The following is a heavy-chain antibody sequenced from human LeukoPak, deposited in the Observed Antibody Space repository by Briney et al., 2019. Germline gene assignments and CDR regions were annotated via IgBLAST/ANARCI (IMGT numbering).Heavy chain of an antibody. Sequence: GGSLRLSCAASGFTVSSNYVSWVRQALGKGLEWVSVIYSGGSTYYADSVKGRFTISRDNSKNTLYLQMNSLRAEDTAVYYCVRGVEQTFDIWGQGTMVIVSS. D-gene: IGHD1/OR15-1a*01. CDR2: IYSGGST. V-gene: IGHV3-66*01. J-gene: IGHJ3*02. CDR3: VRGVEQTFDI. CDR1: GFTVSSNY.